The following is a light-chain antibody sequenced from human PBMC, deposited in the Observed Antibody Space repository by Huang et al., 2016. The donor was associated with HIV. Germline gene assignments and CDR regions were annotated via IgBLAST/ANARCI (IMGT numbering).Light chain of an antibody. V-gene: IGKV1-39*01. J-gene: IGKJ2*01. Sequence: DIQMTQSPSSLSASVGDRVTIPCRASQSINVFLNWYQQKPGKAPKILIYSASRLESGVPSRFSGSGSGTDFSLTINNLQPEDSATYYCQQSNSPPYTFGQGTKVEIK. CDR1: QSINVF. CDR2: SAS. CDR3: QQSNSPPYT.